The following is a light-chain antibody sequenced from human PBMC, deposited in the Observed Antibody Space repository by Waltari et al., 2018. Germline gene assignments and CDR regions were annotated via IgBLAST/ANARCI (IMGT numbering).Light chain of an antibody. CDR2: DTS. Sequence: DIVLTQSPAILSVSPGERASLACRASQSVTKYLAWYQQKPGQAPRLLIYDTSNRATGIPARFSGSGFGTDFTLTISSLEPEDFAVYYCQQRRDWPLTFGGGTKVEIK. V-gene: IGKV3-11*01. CDR1: QSVTKY. CDR3: QQRRDWPLT. J-gene: IGKJ4*01.